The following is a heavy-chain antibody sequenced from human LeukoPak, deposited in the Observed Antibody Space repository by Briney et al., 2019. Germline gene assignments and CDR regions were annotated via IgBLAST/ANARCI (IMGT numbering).Heavy chain of an antibody. J-gene: IGHJ4*02. V-gene: IGHV3-30-3*01. CDR3: ARASYYDILTGYSYYFDY. Sequence: GRSLRLSCAASGFTFSSYAMHWVRQAPGKGLEWVAVISYDGSNKYYADSVKGRFTISRDNSKNTLYLQMNSLRAEDTAVYYCARASYYDILTGYSYYFDYWGQGTLVTVSS. CDR2: ISYDGSNK. CDR1: GFTFSSYA. D-gene: IGHD3-9*01.